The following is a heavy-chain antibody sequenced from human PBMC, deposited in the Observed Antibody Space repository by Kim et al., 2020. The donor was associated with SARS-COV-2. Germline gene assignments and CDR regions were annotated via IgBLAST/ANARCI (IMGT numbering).Heavy chain of an antibody. CDR3: AKDPQRFLEWLYYFDY. Sequence: SGKGRFTISRDNSKNTLYLQMNSLRAEDTAVYYCAKDPQRFLEWLYYFDYWGQGTLVTVSS. D-gene: IGHD3-3*01. J-gene: IGHJ4*02. V-gene: IGHV3-23*01.